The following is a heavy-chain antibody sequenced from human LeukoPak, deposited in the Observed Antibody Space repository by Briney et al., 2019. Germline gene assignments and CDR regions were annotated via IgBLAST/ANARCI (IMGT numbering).Heavy chain of an antibody. CDR3: ASGRQLGY. J-gene: IGHJ4*02. V-gene: IGHV3-7*01. D-gene: IGHD6-13*01. CDR1: GFTFSNYW. CDR2: IKQDGSEK. Sequence: HSGGSLRLSCAASGFTFSNYWMSWVRQAPGRGLEWVANIKQDGSEKYYVDSVKGRLTISRDNDKNSLYLQMNSLRAEDAAVYYCASGRQLGYWGQGTLVTVSS.